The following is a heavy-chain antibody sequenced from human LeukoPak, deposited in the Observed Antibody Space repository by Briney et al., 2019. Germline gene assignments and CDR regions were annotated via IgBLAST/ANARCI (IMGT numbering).Heavy chain of an antibody. CDR1: GGSISSNSYY. Sequence: SETLSLTCTVSGGSISSNSYYWGWIRQPPGKGLKWIGSIYYSGSTYYNPSLKSRVTISVDTSKNQFSLKLNSVTAADTAVYYCARGDPTSAVAGTMNWFDPWGQGTLVTVSS. CDR3: ARGDPTSAVAGTMNWFDP. V-gene: IGHV4-39*01. D-gene: IGHD6-19*01. CDR2: IYYSGST. J-gene: IGHJ5*02.